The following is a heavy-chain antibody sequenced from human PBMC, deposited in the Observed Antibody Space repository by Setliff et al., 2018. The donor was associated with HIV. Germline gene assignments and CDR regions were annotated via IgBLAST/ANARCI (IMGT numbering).Heavy chain of an antibody. V-gene: IGHV3-11*04. CDR1: GGSFSDNY. J-gene: IGHJ4*02. CDR3: AVTSMASSFDY. D-gene: IGHD5-18*01. CDR2: ISSSGVM. Sequence: LSLTCAVYGGSFSDNYWNWVRQAPGKGLEWISYISSSGVMYYADSVRGRFTISRDNGKNSLYLQMNSLRAEDTAVYYCAVTSMASSFDYWGQGALVTVSS.